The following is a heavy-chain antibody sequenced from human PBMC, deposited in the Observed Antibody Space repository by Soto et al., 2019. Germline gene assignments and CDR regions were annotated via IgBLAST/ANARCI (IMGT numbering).Heavy chain of an antibody. D-gene: IGHD3-10*01. CDR2: INSGGSNI. Sequence: QVQLVESGGGLVKPGGSLRLSCTASGFTFTDYYMTWVRQAPGKGLEWVSYINSGGSNIYYPDSVRGRFTISRDNAKNSVYLQKSSLSAEATAIYSCARGTRGANWGQGTLVIVSS. CDR3: ARGTRGAN. J-gene: IGHJ4*02. CDR1: GFTFTDYY. V-gene: IGHV3-11*04.